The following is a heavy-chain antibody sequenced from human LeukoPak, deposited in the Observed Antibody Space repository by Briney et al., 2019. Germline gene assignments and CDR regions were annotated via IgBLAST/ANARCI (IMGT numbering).Heavy chain of an antibody. CDR1: GLTFSSHW. CDR3: ARDARYNIDI. Sequence: GGSLRLSCAASGLTFSSHWMHWVRQAPGKGLVWVSRIISDGTSATYADSVKGRFTMSRDNAKNTLYLEMNSLRADDTAMYYCARDARYNIDIWGQGTTVTVSS. D-gene: IGHD3-9*01. CDR2: IISDGTSA. V-gene: IGHV3-74*01. J-gene: IGHJ6*02.